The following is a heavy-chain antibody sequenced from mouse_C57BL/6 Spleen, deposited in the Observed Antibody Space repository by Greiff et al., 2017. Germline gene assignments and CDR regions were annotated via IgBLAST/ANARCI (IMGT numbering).Heavy chain of an antibody. D-gene: IGHD1-1*01. CDR2: ISGGGGNT. V-gene: IGHV5-9*01. CDR1: GFTFSSYT. Sequence: EVQRVESGGGLVKPGGSLKLSCAASGFTFSSYTMSWVRKTPEKRLEWVATISGGGGNTYYPDSVKGRFTISRDNAKNTLYLQMSSLRSEDTALYYCARQFGYYYYFDYWGQGTTLTVSA. CDR3: ARQFGYYYYFDY. J-gene: IGHJ2*01.